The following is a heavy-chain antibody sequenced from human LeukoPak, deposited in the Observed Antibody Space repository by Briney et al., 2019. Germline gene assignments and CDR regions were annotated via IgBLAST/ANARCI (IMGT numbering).Heavy chain of an antibody. CDR3: SRDDGGSYPD. CDR2: ISDSSRYI. Sequence: PGGSLRLSCAASGFTFSIYNMNWVRQAPGKGLEWVSSISDSSRYIYYADSVKGRFTVSRDNAKNSLYLQMNSLRAEDTAVYFCSRDDGGSYPDWGQGSMVTVSS. D-gene: IGHD3-16*02. V-gene: IGHV3-21*01. CDR1: GFTFSIYN. J-gene: IGHJ4*02.